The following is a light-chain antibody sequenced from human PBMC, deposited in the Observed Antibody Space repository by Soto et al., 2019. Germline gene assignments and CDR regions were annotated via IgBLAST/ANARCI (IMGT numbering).Light chain of an antibody. V-gene: IGKV3-15*01. J-gene: IGKJ3*01. CDR2: GAS. CDR3: QQYNNWPQFT. CDR1: QIISSN. Sequence: DIVLTQSPATLSVSLGERVSLSCRASQIISSNLAWYQQKPGQIPRLLIYGASARAAGIPARFSGSGSGTEFTLTISSLQSEDFAVNYCQQYNNWPQFTFGPGTKVDV.